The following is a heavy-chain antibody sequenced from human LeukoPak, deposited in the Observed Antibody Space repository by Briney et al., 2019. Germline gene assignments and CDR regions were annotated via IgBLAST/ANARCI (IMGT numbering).Heavy chain of an antibody. Sequence: SETLSLTCTVSGGSISSGAYYWSWIRQHPGKGLEWIGYIYYSGSTYYNPSLESRVTISIDTSKNQFSLKLSSVTAADTAVYYCAREYSSSSETLSDAFDIWGQGTMVTVSS. J-gene: IGHJ3*02. V-gene: IGHV4-31*03. CDR3: AREYSSSSETLSDAFDI. D-gene: IGHD6-13*01. CDR1: GGSISSGAYY. CDR2: IYYSGST.